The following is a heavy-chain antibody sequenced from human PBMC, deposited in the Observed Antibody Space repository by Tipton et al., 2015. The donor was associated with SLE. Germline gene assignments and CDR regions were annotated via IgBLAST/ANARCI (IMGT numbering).Heavy chain of an antibody. D-gene: IGHD6-19*01. V-gene: IGHV1-18*01. CDR1: GYAFINYA. Sequence: QSGPEVKKAGASVKVSCKASGYAFINYAISWVRQAPGQGLEWMGWIRTYNGNTNYAQRIQGRVTMTTDTSTSTAYMEVRSLRSDDTAVYYCARDRGSDWFDFDYWGQGTLVTVSS. CDR3: ARDRGSDWFDFDY. CDR2: IRTYNGNT. J-gene: IGHJ4*02.